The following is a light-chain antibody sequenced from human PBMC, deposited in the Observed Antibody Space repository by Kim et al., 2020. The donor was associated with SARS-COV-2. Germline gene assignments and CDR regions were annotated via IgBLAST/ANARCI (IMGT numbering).Light chain of an antibody. CDR3: QHYYNLPYT. CDR1: QSVLHSSNNQNY. J-gene: IGKJ2*01. V-gene: IGKV4-1*01. CDR2: WAS. Sequence: RATINCKSSQSVLHSSNNQNYLAWYQQKPGQPPKLLVYWASTRESGVPDRFSGSGSETDFTLTISSLQAEDVAVYYCQHYYNLPYTFGQGTKLEI.